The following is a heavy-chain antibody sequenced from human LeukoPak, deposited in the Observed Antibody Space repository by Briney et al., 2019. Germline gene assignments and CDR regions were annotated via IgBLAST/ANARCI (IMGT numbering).Heavy chain of an antibody. CDR3: ARTGAGYHYYSMDV. J-gene: IGHJ6*03. CDR2: IYGSGST. Sequence: PSGTLCLTCTVSGYSFSSGYYWGWIREPPGKGLEWIGTIYGSGSTDSNPSLRGRLTISVDTSKNQISLKLSPVTAADTAVYYCARTGAGYHYYSMDVWGKRTTVTVSS. V-gene: IGHV4-38-2*02. D-gene: IGHD1-26*01. CDR1: GYSFSSGYY.